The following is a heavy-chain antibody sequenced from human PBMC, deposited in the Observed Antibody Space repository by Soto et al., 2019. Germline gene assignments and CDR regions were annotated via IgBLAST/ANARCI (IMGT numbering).Heavy chain of an antibody. CDR3: TKDGRFDSDGSLYYYYYGMDV. CDR2: ISNDGSNK. J-gene: IGHJ6*02. V-gene: IGHV3-30*18. Sequence: GGSLRLSCAASGFTFNNYGMNWVRQAPGKGLEWVAIISNDGSNKYYIESVRGRFTISRDNSKNMLFLQMNSLRVEDTAVYFCTKDGRFDSDGSLYYYYYGMDVWGQGTTVTV. D-gene: IGHD2-15*01. CDR1: GFTFNNYG.